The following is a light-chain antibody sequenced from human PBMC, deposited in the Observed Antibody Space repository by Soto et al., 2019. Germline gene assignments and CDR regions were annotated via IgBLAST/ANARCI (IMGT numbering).Light chain of an antibody. CDR1: QSVSSN. CDR3: QQHDNWPLT. V-gene: IGKV3-15*01. CDR2: GAS. J-gene: IGKJ2*01. Sequence: EIVMTQSPATLSVFPGERATLSCRASQSVSSNLAWYQHKPAQAPRLLIYGASTRATGIPARFSGSGSGTEFSLTISSLQSEDFAFYYCQQHDNWPLTFGQGTELEIK.